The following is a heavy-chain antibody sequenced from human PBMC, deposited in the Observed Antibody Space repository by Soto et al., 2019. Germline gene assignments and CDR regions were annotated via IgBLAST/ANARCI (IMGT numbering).Heavy chain of an antibody. CDR3: AKDIVVVPAADFGFDY. J-gene: IGHJ4*02. Sequence: GGSLRLSCAASGFTFSSYAMSWVRQAPGKGLEWVSAISGSGGSTYYADSVKGRFTISRDNSKNTLYLQMNSLRAEDTAVYYCAKDIVVVPAADFGFDYWGQGTLVTVSS. V-gene: IGHV3-23*01. CDR1: GFTFSSYA. CDR2: ISGSGGST. D-gene: IGHD2-2*01.